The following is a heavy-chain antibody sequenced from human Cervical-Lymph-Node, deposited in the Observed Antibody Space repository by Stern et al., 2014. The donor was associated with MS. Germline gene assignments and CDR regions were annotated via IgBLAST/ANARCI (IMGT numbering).Heavy chain of an antibody. J-gene: IGHJ4*02. CDR2: INGCPGTD. V-gene: IGHV1-3*01. Sequence: QVQLVQSGAEVKKPGASMTISCKTSGYNFIDHDIHWVRQAPGKRLEWMVLINGCPGTDKYSQKFQGSVSFTRAKASSAAYMDLSSLSPDDTSVYYCARQPDYSDFLDFWGQGTLVTVSS. D-gene: IGHD4-11*01. CDR1: GYNFIDHD. CDR3: ARQPDYSDFLDF.